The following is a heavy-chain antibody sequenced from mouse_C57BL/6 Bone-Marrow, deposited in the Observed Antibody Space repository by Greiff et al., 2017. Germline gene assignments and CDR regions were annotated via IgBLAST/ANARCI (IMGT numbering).Heavy chain of an antibody. Sequence: QVQLQQSGAELVRPGTSVKVSCKASGYAFTNYLIEWVKQRPGQGLEWIGVINPGSGGTNYNEKFKGKATLTADKSSSTAYMQLSSLTAEDSAVYFCARGWLLEDYGGQGTLVTVSA. CDR2: INPGSGGT. V-gene: IGHV1-54*01. J-gene: IGHJ3*01. CDR3: ARGWLLEDY. D-gene: IGHD2-3*01. CDR1: GYAFTNYL.